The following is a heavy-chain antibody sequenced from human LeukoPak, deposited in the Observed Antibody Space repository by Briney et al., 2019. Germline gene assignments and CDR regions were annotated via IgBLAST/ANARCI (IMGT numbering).Heavy chain of an antibody. Sequence: GASVKVSCKASGYTFIDYYIHWVRQAPGQGLEWMGGIIPIFGTANYAQKFQGRVTITADESTSTAYMELSSLRSEDTAVYYCASIEDYYDSSGPGGTFDYWGQGTLVTVSS. CDR2: IIPIFGTA. V-gene: IGHV1-69*13. CDR3: ASIEDYYDSSGPGGTFDY. J-gene: IGHJ4*02. D-gene: IGHD3-22*01. CDR1: GYTFIDYY.